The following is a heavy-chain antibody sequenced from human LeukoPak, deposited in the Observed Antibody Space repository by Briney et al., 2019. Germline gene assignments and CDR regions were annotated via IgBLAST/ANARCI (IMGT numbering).Heavy chain of an antibody. V-gene: IGHV1-24*01. CDR1: GYTLTELS. J-gene: IGHJ4*02. CDR3: ATALTRRSVVGASYFDY. Sequence: ASVKVSCKGSGYTLTELSMHWVRQAPGKGLEWIGGFDPEDGETKYAQKFPGRVTMTEDTSTDTASMELRSIRSEDTAVYYCATALTRRSVVGASYFDYWGQGTLVTVSS. D-gene: IGHD1-26*01. CDR2: FDPEDGET.